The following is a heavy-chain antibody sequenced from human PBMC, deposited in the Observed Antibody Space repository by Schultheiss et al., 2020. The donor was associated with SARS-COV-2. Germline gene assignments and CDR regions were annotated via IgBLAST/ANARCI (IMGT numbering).Heavy chain of an antibody. D-gene: IGHD1-14*01. CDR2: INHSGST. CDR3: ARGLEAGIY. CDR1: GGSISSYY. V-gene: IGHV4-34*01. Sequence: SETLSLTCTVSGGSISSYYWSWIRQPPGKGLEWIGEINHSGSTNYNPSLKSRVTISVDTSKNQFSLKLSSVTAADTAVYYCARGLEAGIYWGQGTLVTVSS. J-gene: IGHJ4*02.